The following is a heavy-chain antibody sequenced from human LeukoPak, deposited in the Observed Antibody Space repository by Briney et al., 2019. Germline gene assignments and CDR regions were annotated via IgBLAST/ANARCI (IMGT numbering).Heavy chain of an antibody. D-gene: IGHD2-15*01. CDR1: GFTFSSYS. CDR3: ARPAGSYWYFDL. Sequence: GGSLRLSCAASGFTFSSYSMNWVRQAPGKGLEWVSSISSSSSYIYYADSVKGRFTISRDNAKNSLYLQMNSLRAEDTAVYYCARPAGSYWYFDLWGRGTLVTVSS. V-gene: IGHV3-21*01. J-gene: IGHJ2*01. CDR2: ISSSSSYI.